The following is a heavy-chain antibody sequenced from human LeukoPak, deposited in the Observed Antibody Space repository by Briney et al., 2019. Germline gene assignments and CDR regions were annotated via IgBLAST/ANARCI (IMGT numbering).Heavy chain of an antibody. CDR2: IKQDGSEK. J-gene: IGHJ1*01. D-gene: IGHD6-19*01. V-gene: IGHV3-7*01. Sequence: GGSLRLSCAASGFTFSFYWMHWVRQAPGKGLDWVANIKQDGSEKYYVDSVKGRSTISRDNAKSSVYLHMNSLRAEDTAVYYCAGSSGWLLESWGQGTLVTVSS. CDR3: AGSSGWLLES. CDR1: GFTFSFYW.